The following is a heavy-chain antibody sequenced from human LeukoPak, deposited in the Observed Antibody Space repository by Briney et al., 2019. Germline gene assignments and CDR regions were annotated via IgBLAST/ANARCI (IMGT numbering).Heavy chain of an antibody. Sequence: SETLSLTCAVSGGSISSSNWWSWVRQPPGKGLEWIGEIYHSGSTNYNPSLKSRVTISVDKSKNQFSLKLSSVTAADTAVYYCARAGGVTYYYDSSGYSAFDYWGQGTLVTVSS. CDR3: ARAGGVTYYYDSSGYSAFDY. D-gene: IGHD3-22*01. V-gene: IGHV4-4*02. CDR1: GGSISSSNW. CDR2: IYHSGST. J-gene: IGHJ4*02.